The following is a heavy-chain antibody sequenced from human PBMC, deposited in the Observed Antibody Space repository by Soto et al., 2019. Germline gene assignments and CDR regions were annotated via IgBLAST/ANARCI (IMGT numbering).Heavy chain of an antibody. CDR3: ARDKGLPKYYYDSSGEEAAFDI. CDR2: IYYSGST. D-gene: IGHD3-22*01. Sequence: SETLSLTCTVSGGSISSGGYYWSWIRQHPGKGLEWIGYIYYSGSTYYNPSLKSRVTISVDTSKNQFSLKLSSVTAADTAVYYCARDKGLPKYYYDSSGEEAAFDIWGQGTMVTVSS. J-gene: IGHJ3*02. CDR1: GGSISSGGYY. V-gene: IGHV4-31*03.